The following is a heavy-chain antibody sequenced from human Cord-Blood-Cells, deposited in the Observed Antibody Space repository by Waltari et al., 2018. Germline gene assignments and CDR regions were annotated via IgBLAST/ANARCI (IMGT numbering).Heavy chain of an antibody. Sequence: QITLKESGPTLVKPTQTLTLTCTFSGFSLSTSGVGVGWIRQPPGKALEWLALIYWNDDKRYSPSLKRRLTITKDTSKNQVVLTMTNMDPVDTATYYCAHRPSSSSSGGYFDYWGQGTLVTVSS. CDR2: IYWNDDK. D-gene: IGHD6-6*01. CDR3: AHRPSSSSSGGYFDY. CDR1: GFSLSTSGVG. J-gene: IGHJ4*02. V-gene: IGHV2-5*01.